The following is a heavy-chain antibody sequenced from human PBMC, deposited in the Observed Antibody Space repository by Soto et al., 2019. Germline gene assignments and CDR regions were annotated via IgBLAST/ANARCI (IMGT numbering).Heavy chain of an antibody. Sequence: QITLKESGPTLVKPTQTLTLTCTFSGFSLSTSGVGVGWIRQPPGKALEWLALIYWDDDKRYSPSLKSRLTTXKXTXXTPVVLTMPNMDPVDTATYYCAHNGGYSGYEPFDYWGQGTLVTVSS. CDR3: AHNGGYSGYEPFDY. J-gene: IGHJ4*02. D-gene: IGHD5-12*01. CDR2: IYWDDDK. CDR1: GFSLSTSGVG. V-gene: IGHV2-5*02.